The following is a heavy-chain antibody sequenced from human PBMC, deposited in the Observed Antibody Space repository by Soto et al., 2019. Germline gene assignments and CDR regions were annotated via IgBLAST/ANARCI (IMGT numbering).Heavy chain of an antibody. Sequence: QMQLVESGGGVVQPGRSLRLSCVASGITFTNHGIHWVRQAPGKGLEWVADISYNGIDKWYADSVKGRFTISRDNFRDTVYRQMNGLRLEDTAVYYCASGEGQKGPDTRFDYWGQGTLVTVPS. CDR2: ISYNGIDK. J-gene: IGHJ4*02. CDR3: ASGEGQKGPDTRFDY. CDR1: GITFTNHG. V-gene: IGHV3-30*03. D-gene: IGHD3-10*01.